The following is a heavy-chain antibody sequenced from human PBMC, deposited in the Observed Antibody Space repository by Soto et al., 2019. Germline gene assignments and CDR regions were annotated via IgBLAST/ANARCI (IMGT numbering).Heavy chain of an antibody. CDR3: ASLSRDGYNYFDY. CDR1: GGTFSSYA. CDR2: IIPIFGTA. Sequence: GASVKVSCKASGGTFSSYAISWVRQAPGQGLEWMGGIIPIFGTANYAQKFQGRVTITADKSTSTAYMELSSLRSEDTAVYYCASLSRDGYNYFDYWGQGTLVTVSS. V-gene: IGHV1-69*06. D-gene: IGHD5-12*01. J-gene: IGHJ4*02.